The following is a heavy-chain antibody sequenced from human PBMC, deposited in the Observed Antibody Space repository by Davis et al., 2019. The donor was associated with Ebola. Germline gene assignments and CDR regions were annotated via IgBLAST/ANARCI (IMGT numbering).Heavy chain of an antibody. CDR1: GGSISSYY. V-gene: IGHV4-59*01. Sequence: SETLSLTCTVSGGSISSYYWSWIRQPPGKGLEWIGYIYYSGSTNYNPSLKSRVTISVDTSKNQFSLKLSSVTAADTAVYYCARVLMVRGTNWFDPWGPGTLVTVSS. CDR2: IYYSGST. CDR3: ARVLMVRGTNWFDP. J-gene: IGHJ5*02. D-gene: IGHD3-10*01.